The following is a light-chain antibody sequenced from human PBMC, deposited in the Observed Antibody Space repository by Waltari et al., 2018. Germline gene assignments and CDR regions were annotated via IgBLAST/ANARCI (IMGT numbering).Light chain of an antibody. CDR2: WAS. CDR3: QQYYSSPYT. Sequence: DFVMTQSPASLALSLGERATIHCKTSPTVLYNSNNRNYLTWYQQKPGQPPKLLFYWASTRESGVPGRFRASGSGTDFTLTISRLQPEDVAIYYCQQYYSSPYTFGQGTRLEIK. CDR1: PTVLYNSNNRNY. J-gene: IGKJ2*01. V-gene: IGKV4-1*01.